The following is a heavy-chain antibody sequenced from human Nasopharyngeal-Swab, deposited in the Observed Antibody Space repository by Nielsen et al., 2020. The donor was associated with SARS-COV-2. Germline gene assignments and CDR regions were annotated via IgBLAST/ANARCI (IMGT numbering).Heavy chain of an antibody. CDR2: IRYDGGNK. J-gene: IGHJ3*02. D-gene: IGHD2-2*01. V-gene: IGHV3-30*02. CDR3: AKRQLLPTGAFDI. CDR1: GFTFSSYG. Sequence: GGSLRLSCAASGFTFSSYGMHWVRQAPGKGLEWVAFIRYDGGNKYYADSVKGRFTISRDNSKNTLYLQTNSLRAEDTAVYYCAKRQLLPTGAFDIWGQGTMVTVSS.